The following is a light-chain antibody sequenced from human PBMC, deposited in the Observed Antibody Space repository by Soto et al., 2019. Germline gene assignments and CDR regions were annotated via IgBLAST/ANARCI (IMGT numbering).Light chain of an antibody. CDR1: QSISSY. V-gene: IGKV1-39*01. CDR3: QQSYRIS. Sequence: DIQMTQSPSSLYASVGDRVTITCRASQSISSYLNWYQQKPGKAPKLLIYAASSLQSGVPSRFSGSGSGTDFTLTISSLQPEDFATYYCQQSYRISFGGGTKVDIK. CDR2: AAS. J-gene: IGKJ4*01.